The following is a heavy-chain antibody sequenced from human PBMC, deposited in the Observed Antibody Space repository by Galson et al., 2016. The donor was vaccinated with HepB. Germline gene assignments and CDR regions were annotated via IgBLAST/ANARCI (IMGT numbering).Heavy chain of an antibody. V-gene: IGHV5-51*01. J-gene: IGHJ5*02. Sequence: QSGAEVKKPGESLTISCKASGYSFISYWIVWVRQMPGKGLEWMGIIYPGNSDVKYNPSFQSQVTMSVDRSIDTAYLQWTSLKASDTGMYYCARHSSGLGPWGGWYGHWGQGTLVSVSS. CDR2: IYPGNSDV. CDR3: ARHSSGLGPWGGWYGH. CDR1: GYSFISYW. D-gene: IGHD2-21*01.